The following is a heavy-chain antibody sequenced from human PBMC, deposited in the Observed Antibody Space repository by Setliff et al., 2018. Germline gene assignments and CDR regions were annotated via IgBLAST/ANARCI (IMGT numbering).Heavy chain of an antibody. J-gene: IGHJ4*02. V-gene: IGHV1-3*03. Sequence: ASVKVSCKASGYSFTLYAMHWMRQAPGQRLEWMGWMNIDNGKTEYSQEFQDRVTFTRDTFAETAYMELSSLTSDDMAVYYCARGYCDGIGCPAPLYYFDSWGQGTLVTAPQ. CDR1: GYSFTLYA. D-gene: IGHD2-21*01. CDR2: MNIDNGKT. CDR3: ARGYCDGIGCPAPLYYFDS.